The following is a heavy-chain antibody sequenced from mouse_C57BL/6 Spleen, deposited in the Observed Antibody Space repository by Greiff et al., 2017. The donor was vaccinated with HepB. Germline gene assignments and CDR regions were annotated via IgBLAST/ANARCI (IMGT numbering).Heavy chain of an antibody. CDR2: ISDGGSYT. CDR3: ARETRFAY. CDR1: GFTFSSYA. V-gene: IGHV5-4*01. J-gene: IGHJ3*01. Sequence: EVQLVESGGGLVKPGGSLKLSCAASGFTFSSYAMSWVRQTPEKRLEWVATISDGGSYTYYPDYVKGRFTISRDNAKNNLYLQMSHLKSEDTAMYYCARETRFAYWGQGTLVTVSA.